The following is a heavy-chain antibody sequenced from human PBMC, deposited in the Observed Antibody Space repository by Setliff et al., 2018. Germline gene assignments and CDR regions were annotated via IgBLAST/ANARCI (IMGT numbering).Heavy chain of an antibody. CDR3: ARHEFVGGYYGSVTYRHFDY. Sequence: PSETLSLTCSVSGASINRDYWNWIRQPPGKGLEWIGYIHYSGSTNYNPSLKSRVTISFNTSKNQISLQVTSLAATDTALYFCARHEFVGGYYGSVTYRHFDYWGQGILVTVSS. V-gene: IGHV4-59*08. D-gene: IGHD3-10*01. CDR2: IHYSGST. CDR1: GASINRDY. J-gene: IGHJ4*02.